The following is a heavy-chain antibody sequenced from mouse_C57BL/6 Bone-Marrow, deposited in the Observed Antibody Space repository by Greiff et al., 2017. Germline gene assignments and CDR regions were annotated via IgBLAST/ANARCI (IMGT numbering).Heavy chain of an antibody. Sequence: QVQLQQSGAELVKPGASVKISCKASGYAFSSYWMNWVKQRPGKGLEWIGQIYPGDGDTNYNGKFKGKATLTADTSSSTAYMQLSSLTSEDSAVYFWARLGDGNYGWYFDVWGTGSTVSVSS. J-gene: IGHJ1*03. CDR2: IYPGDGDT. CDR1: GYAFSSYW. D-gene: IGHD2-1*01. V-gene: IGHV1-80*01. CDR3: ARLGDGNYGWYFDV.